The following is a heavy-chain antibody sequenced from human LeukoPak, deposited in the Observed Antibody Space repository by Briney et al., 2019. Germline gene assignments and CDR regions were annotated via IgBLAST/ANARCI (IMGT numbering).Heavy chain of an antibody. CDR1: GYTLTELS. D-gene: IGHD5-12*01. V-gene: IGHV1-24*01. Sequence: ASVKVSCKVSGYTLTELSMHWVRQAPGKGPEWMGGFDLGVGETIFAQKFQGRVTMTEDTSTDTAYMELRSLTSEDTAVYYCAAGDPWHLLDYWGQGTLVTVSS. CDR3: AAGDPWHLLDY. J-gene: IGHJ4*02. CDR2: FDLGVGET.